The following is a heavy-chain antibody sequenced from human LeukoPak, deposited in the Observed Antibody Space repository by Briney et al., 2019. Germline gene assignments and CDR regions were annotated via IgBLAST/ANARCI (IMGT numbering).Heavy chain of an antibody. J-gene: IGHJ5*02. CDR3: ARTGGYCSGGSCYEPTRYNWFDP. Sequence: ASVKVSCKASGYTFTGYGISWVRQAPGQGLEWMGWISAYNGNTNYAQKLRGRVTMTTDTSTSTAYMELRSLRSDDTAVYYCARTGGYCSGGSCYEPTRYNWFDPWGQGTLVTVSS. CDR2: ISAYNGNT. CDR1: GYTFTGYG. V-gene: IGHV1-18*01. D-gene: IGHD2-15*01.